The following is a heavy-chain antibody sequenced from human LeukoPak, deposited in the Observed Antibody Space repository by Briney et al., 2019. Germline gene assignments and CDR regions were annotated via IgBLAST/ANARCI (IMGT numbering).Heavy chain of an antibody. CDR1: GGTFSSYA. J-gene: IGHJ5*02. D-gene: IGHD4-17*01. CDR2: IIPIFGTA. Sequence: SVKVSCKASGGTFSSYAISWVRQAPGQGLEWMGGIIPIFGTANNAQKFQGRVTITADESTSTAYMELSSLRSEDTAVYYCARAATGGDYGYNWFDPWGQGTLVTVSS. V-gene: IGHV1-69*13. CDR3: ARAATGGDYGYNWFDP.